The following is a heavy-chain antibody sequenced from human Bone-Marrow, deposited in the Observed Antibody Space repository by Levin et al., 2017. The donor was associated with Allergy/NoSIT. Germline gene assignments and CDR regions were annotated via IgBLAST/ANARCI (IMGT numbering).Heavy chain of an antibody. J-gene: IGHJ4*02. CDR1: GGSFSGYY. CDR2: INHSGST. Sequence: SQTLSLTCAVYGGSFSGYYWSWIRQPPGKGLEWIGEINHSGSTNYNPSLKSRVTISVDTSKNQFSLKLSSVTAADTAVYYCAGYTTNNLGHYFDYWGQGTLVTVSS. D-gene: IGHD2-8*01. CDR3: AGYTTNNLGHYFDY. V-gene: IGHV4-34*01.